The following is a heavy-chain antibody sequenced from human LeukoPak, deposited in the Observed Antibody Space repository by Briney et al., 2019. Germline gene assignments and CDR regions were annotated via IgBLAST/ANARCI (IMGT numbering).Heavy chain of an antibody. Sequence: SETLCLTCTVSGGSISSSSYYWGWIRQPPGKGLEWIGSIYYSGSTYYNPSLKSRVTISVDTSKNQFSLKLSSVTAADTAVYYCASNLYDYVWGSYRYTDYWGQGTLVTVSS. CDR2: IYYSGST. D-gene: IGHD3-16*02. CDR3: ASNLYDYVWGSYRYTDY. J-gene: IGHJ4*02. CDR1: GGSISSSSYY. V-gene: IGHV4-39*01.